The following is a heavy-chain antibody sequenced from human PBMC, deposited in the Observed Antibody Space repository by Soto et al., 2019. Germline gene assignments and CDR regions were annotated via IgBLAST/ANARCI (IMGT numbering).Heavy chain of an antibody. CDR2: ISGSGGST. J-gene: IGHJ5*01. CDR3: AKTGHIVLVPADKNWLDS. D-gene: IGHD2-2*01. V-gene: IGHV3-23*01. Sequence: GGSLRLSCVSYGFPFSSYAVSWVRQAPGKGREWVSTISGSGGSTYYADSVKGRFTISRDNSKNTVFLQVNSLRAEDTAIYYCAKTGHIVLVPADKNWLDSWGQGTLVTVSS. CDR1: GFPFSSYA.